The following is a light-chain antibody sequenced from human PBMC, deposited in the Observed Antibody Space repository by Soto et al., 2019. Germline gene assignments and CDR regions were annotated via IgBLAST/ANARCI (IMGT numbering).Light chain of an antibody. CDR2: KAS. J-gene: IGKJ1*01. CDR3: T. CDR1: QSISSW. V-gene: IGKV1-5*03. Sequence: DIQMTQSPSTLSASVGDRVTITCRASQSISSWLAWYQQKPGKAPKLLIYKASSLESGVPSRFSGSGSGTEFTLTISSLQPDNFATYPWTFGQGTKVEI.